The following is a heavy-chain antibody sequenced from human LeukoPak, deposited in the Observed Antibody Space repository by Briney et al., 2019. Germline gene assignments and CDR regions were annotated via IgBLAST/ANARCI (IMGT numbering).Heavy chain of an antibody. J-gene: IGHJ4*02. Sequence: GGSLRLSCAASGFIVSSNYMSWVRQAPGKGLEWVSAISGSGGSTYYADSVKGRFTISRDNSKNTLYLQMNSLRAEDTAVYYCASPARSPQYYDFWSGYYNWGQGTLVTVSS. V-gene: IGHV3-23*01. CDR1: GFIVSSNY. CDR3: ASPARSPQYYDFWSGYYN. CDR2: ISGSGGST. D-gene: IGHD3-3*01.